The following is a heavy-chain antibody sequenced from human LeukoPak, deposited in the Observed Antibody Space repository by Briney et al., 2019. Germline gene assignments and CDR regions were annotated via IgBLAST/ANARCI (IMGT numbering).Heavy chain of an antibody. Sequence: QSGGSLRLSCAASGFTFSGYWMSWVRQAPGKGLEWVANMKQDGSENYYVDSVKGRFTLSGDNPKNSLYLQMSSLRAEDTAVYYCVRLKHYFDSNGYYYYYGLDVWGQGTTVTVSS. D-gene: IGHD3-22*01. V-gene: IGHV3-7*03. J-gene: IGHJ6*02. CDR1: GFTFSGYW. CDR3: VRLKHYFDSNGYYYYYGLDV. CDR2: MKQDGSEN.